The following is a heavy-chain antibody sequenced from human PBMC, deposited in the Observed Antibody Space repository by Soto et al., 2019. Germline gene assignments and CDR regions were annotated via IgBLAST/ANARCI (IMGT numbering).Heavy chain of an antibody. Sequence: GGSLRLSCAASGLTFSSYAMSWVRQAPGKGLEWVSAISGSGGSTYYADSVKGRFTISRDNSKNTLYLQMNNLRAEDTAVYYCAKAPERGYFDLWGRGTRVTISS. V-gene: IGHV3-23*01. CDR2: ISGSGGST. CDR1: GLTFSSYA. CDR3: AKAPERGYFDL. J-gene: IGHJ2*01.